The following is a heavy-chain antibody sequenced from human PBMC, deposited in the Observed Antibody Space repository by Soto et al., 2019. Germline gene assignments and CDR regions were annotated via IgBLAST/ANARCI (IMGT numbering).Heavy chain of an antibody. CDR2: IYYSGST. CDR3: ARRYGGNFDY. J-gene: IGHJ4*02. D-gene: IGHD1-26*01. Sequence: SETLSLTCTVSGGSISSSSYYWGWIRQPPGKGLEWIGSIYYSGSTYYNPSLKSRVTISVDTSKNQFSLKLNSVTAADTAVYYCARRYGGNFDYWGQGTLVTVSS. CDR1: GGSISSSSYY. V-gene: IGHV4-39*07.